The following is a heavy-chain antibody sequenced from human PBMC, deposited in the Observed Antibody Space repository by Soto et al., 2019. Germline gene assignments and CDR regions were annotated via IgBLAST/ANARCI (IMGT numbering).Heavy chain of an antibody. J-gene: IGHJ6*03. V-gene: IGHV4-59*08. CDR2: IYYSGST. CDR1: GGSISSYY. Sequence: PSETLSLTCTVSGGSISSYYWSWIRQPPGKGLEWIGYIYYSGSTNYNPSLKSRVTISVDTSKNQFSLKLSSVTAADTAVYYCARRRGYSGYDKKIYYYYDMDVWGKGTTVTGSS. D-gene: IGHD5-12*01. CDR3: ARRRGYSGYDKKIYYYYDMDV.